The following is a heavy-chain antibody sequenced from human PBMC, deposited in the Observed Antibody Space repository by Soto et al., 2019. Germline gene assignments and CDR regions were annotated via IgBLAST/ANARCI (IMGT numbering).Heavy chain of an antibody. D-gene: IGHD3-10*01. J-gene: IGHJ5*02. CDR2: ISGSGGST. CDR1: GFTSSSYA. Sequence: GGSLRLSCAACGFTSSSYAMSWVRQAPGKGLEWVSAISGSGGSTYYADSVKGRFTVSRDNVKNTLYLQMNSLRAEDTAVYYCAKDPYRSGSPYYWFDPWGQGTLVTVSS. CDR3: AKDPYRSGSPYYWFDP. V-gene: IGHV3-23*01.